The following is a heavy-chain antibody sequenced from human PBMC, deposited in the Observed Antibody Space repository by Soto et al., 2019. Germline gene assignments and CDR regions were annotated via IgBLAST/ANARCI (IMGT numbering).Heavy chain of an antibody. Sequence: ASVKVSCKASGYTFTSYAMHWVRQAPGQRLEWMGWINAGNGNTKYSQKFQGRVTITRDTSASTAYMELSRLSSDDTAVYYCAREPLYSSGWYYYYYGMDVWGQGTTVTVSS. V-gene: IGHV1-3*01. CDR1: GYTFTSYA. CDR2: INAGNGNT. CDR3: AREPLYSSGWYYYYYGMDV. D-gene: IGHD6-19*01. J-gene: IGHJ6*02.